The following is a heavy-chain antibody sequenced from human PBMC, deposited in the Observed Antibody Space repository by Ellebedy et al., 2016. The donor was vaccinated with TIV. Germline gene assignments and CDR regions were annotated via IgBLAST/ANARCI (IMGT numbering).Heavy chain of an antibody. V-gene: IGHV4-59*01. Sequence: MPSETLSLTCAVSGDSINSYYWSWIRHSPGKGLEWIGYIYYNGRTSYNPSLKSRVTISLATSKDQFSLKLTSLTAADTALYYCARDSGTVVTLWGQGTPVTVSA. CDR1: GDSINSYY. CDR2: IYYNGRT. D-gene: IGHD4-23*01. CDR3: ARDSGTVVTL. J-gene: IGHJ4*02.